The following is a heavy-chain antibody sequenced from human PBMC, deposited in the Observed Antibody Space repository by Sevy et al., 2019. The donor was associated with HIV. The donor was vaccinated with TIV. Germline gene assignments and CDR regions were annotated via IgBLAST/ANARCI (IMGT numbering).Heavy chain of an antibody. V-gene: IGHV3-48*03. CDR2: ISNSGSTI. D-gene: IGHD4-17*01. CDR3: ARDLPPSATTVQHFDY. Sequence: GSLRLSCTASGFTFSSYEMNWVRQAPGKGLEWVSYISNSGSTIHYSDSVKGRFTISSDNAKNSLYLQMNSLRAEDTAVYYCARDLPPSATTVQHFDYWGRGTLVTVSS. CDR1: GFTFSSYE. J-gene: IGHJ4*02.